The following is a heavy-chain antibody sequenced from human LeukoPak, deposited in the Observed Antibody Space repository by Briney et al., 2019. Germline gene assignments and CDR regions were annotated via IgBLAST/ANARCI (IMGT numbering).Heavy chain of an antibody. D-gene: IGHD3-22*01. V-gene: IGHV3-74*01. J-gene: IGHJ1*01. CDR2: IKSDGST. Sequence: GGSLRLSCAAPGLTFVSNGMHWVRQAPGKGLVWVSRIKSDGSTRYADSVKGRFTVSRDNAKNTVSLQMNSLRAEDTGVYYCARAPSEIGGYYPEYFRHWGQGTLVIVSS. CDR1: GLTFVSNG. CDR3: ARAPSEIGGYYPEYFRH.